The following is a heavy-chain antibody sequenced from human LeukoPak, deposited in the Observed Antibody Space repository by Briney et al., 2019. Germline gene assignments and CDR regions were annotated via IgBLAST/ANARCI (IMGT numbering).Heavy chain of an antibody. J-gene: IGHJ4*02. Sequence: GGSLRLSCAASGFTFSRYWMNWVRQAPGKGPEWVSYISSSGSTIYYADSVKGRFTISRDNAKNSLYLQMNSLRAEDTAVYYCAREGYSGTYYAFDYWGQGTLVTVSS. CDR2: ISSSGSTI. CDR1: GFTFSRYW. D-gene: IGHD1-26*01. V-gene: IGHV3-48*04. CDR3: AREGYSGTYYAFDY.